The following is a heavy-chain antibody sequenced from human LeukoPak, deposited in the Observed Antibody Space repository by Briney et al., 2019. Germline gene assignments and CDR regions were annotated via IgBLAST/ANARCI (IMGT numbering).Heavy chain of an antibody. D-gene: IGHD4-17*01. CDR1: GGSISSSSYY. CDR3: ARRSQKMTTVTTRYYFDY. Sequence: SETLSLTCTVSGGSISSSSYYWGWIRQPPGKGLEWIGSIYYSGSTYYNPSLKSRVTISVDTSENQFSLKLSSVTAADTAVYYCARRSQKMTTVTTRYYFDYWGQGTLVTVSS. J-gene: IGHJ4*02. CDR2: IYYSGST. V-gene: IGHV4-39*07.